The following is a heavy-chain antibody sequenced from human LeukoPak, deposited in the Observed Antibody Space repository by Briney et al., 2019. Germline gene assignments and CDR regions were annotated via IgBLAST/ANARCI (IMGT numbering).Heavy chain of an antibody. CDR1: GFTFSSYG. CDR2: ISYDGSNK. CDR3: AKDYSSSYGMDV. V-gene: IGHV3-30*18. Sequence: GRSLRLSCAASGFTFSSYGMHWVRQAPGKGLEWVAVISYDGSNKYYADSVKGRFTISRDNSKNTLYLQMNSLRAEDTAVYYCAKDYSSSYGMDVWGQGTTVTVSS. J-gene: IGHJ6*02. D-gene: IGHD6-13*01.